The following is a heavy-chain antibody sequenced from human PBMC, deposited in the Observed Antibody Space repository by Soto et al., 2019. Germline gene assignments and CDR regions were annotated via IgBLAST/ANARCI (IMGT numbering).Heavy chain of an antibody. CDR3: VRGQFSAFDC. J-gene: IGHJ4*02. CDR2: TYYRSKWNS. CDR1: GDSDSRTSVA. V-gene: IGHV6-1*01. Sequence: QVQLLQSDPGLVKPSQTLSLTCAISGDSDSRTSVAWNWIRQSPSRGLEWLGRTYYRSKWNSDYAVSGRGRITINPDTSKSQFSLQLNSVTPEDTAVYFCVRGQFSAFDCWGQGTLVTVSS.